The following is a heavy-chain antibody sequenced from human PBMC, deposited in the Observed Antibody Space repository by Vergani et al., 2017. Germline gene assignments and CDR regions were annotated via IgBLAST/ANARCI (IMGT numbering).Heavy chain of an antibody. V-gene: IGHV4-39*01. D-gene: IGHD6-19*01. CDR3: ARHSTVVWLVTVGWIDP. Sequence: QLQLQESGPGLVKPSATLSLTCSVSGASIRSSNYYWGWIRPPPGKGLEWSASIYYSGSTYYNPSLKSRVTISVDTSKNQFSLKLSSVTAADTAVYFCARHSTVVWLVTVGWIDPWCQGSLVTVSS. CDR2: IYYSGST. CDR1: GASIRSSNYY. J-gene: IGHJ5*02.